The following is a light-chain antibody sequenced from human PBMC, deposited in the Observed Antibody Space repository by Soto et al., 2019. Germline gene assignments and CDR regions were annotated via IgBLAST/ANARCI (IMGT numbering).Light chain of an antibody. CDR3: QQYSSTPRT. CDR2: AAS. Sequence: ENRLTQSPGTLSLSPGERATLSCRASQSIGTNYVAWFQQKPGQAPTLLIYAASRRATGIPDRFSGSGSGTEFTLTISRLEPEDFAVYFCQQYSSTPRTFGQGTKVDIK. V-gene: IGKV3-20*01. CDR1: QSIGTNY. J-gene: IGKJ1*01.